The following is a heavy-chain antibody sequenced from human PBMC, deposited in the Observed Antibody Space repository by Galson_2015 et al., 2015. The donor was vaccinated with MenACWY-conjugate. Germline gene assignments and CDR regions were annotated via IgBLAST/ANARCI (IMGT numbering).Heavy chain of an antibody. J-gene: IGHJ6*02. CDR1: GFRFTDYW. D-gene: IGHD4-17*01. CDR2: IHQDGGRK. Sequence: SLRLSCAASGFRFTDYWMTWVRQAPGKGLEWVANIHQDGGRKYYADSLKGRFTISRDNAKNSVFLQMTSLRPEDTAVYYCVRDGDYDDNEGMDVWGQGTTVTVSS. V-gene: IGHV3-7*03. CDR3: VRDGDYDDNEGMDV.